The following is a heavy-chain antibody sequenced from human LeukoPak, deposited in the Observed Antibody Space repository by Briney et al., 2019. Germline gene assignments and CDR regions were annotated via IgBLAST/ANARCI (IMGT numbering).Heavy chain of an antibody. CDR2: MNPNSGNT. V-gene: IGHV1-8*01. J-gene: IGHJ4*02. D-gene: IGHD6-19*01. CDR3: ARGPMAVAGPGLH. CDR1: GYTFTSYD. Sequence: ASVKVSCKASGYTFTSYDINWGRQATGQGLKWMGWMNPNSGNTGYAQKFQGRVTMTRNTSVSTAYMELSSLRSEDTAVYYCARGPMAVAGPGLHWGQGTLVTVSP.